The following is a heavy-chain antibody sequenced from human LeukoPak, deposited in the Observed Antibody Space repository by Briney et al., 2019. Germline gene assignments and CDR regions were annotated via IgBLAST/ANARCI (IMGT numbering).Heavy chain of an antibody. V-gene: IGHV3-23*01. CDR1: GFIFSTTC. CDR3: AKERDTAMITIDY. J-gene: IGHJ4*02. CDR2: ISSSDGRI. D-gene: IGHD5-18*01. Sequence: GGSLRLSCAASGFIFSTTCMSGLSQAPGKGPEWVSGISSSDGRIYYADSVKGRFTLSRDISKDTLYLQMNSLRAEDTAIYYSAKERDTAMITIDYWGQGTLVTVSS.